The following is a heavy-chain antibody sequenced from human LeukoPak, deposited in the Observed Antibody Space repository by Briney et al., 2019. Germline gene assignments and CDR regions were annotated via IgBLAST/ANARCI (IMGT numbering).Heavy chain of an antibody. V-gene: IGHV4-34*01. CDR3: ARGPRKVDTFGGVIANNPFDY. D-gene: IGHD3-16*02. CDR1: GGSFSGYY. J-gene: IGHJ4*02. CDR2: INHSGST. Sequence: PSETLSLTCAVYGGSFSGYYWSWIRQPPGKGLEWIGEINHSGSTNYNPTLKSRVTISVDTSKNQFSLKLSSVTAADTAVYYCARGPRKVDTFGGVIANNPFDYWGQGTLVTVSS.